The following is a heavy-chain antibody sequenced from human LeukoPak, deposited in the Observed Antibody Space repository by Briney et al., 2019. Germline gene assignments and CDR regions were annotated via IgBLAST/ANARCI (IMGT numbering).Heavy chain of an antibody. CDR2: ISGSGGST. CDR3: ANTAAMVEC. D-gene: IGHD5-18*01. J-gene: IGHJ4*02. V-gene: IGHV3-23*01. CDR1: GFSFSSYE. Sequence: PGGSLRLSCAASGFSFSSYEMNWVRQAPGKGLEWVSAISGSGGSTYYADSVKGRFTISRDNSKNTLYLQMNSLRAEDTAVYYCANTAAMVECWGQGTLVTVSS.